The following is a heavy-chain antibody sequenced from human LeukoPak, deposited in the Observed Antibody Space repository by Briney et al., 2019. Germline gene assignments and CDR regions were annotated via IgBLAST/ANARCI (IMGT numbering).Heavy chain of an antibody. J-gene: IGHJ4*02. CDR2: ISGSGGST. V-gene: IGHV3-23*01. CDR1: GFTFSSYA. Sequence: GGSLRLSCAASGFTFSSYAMSWVRQAPGKGLEWVSAISGSGGSTYYADSVKGRFTISRDNSKNTLYLQMNSLGAEDTAAYYCAKDLQSITMIVVVMGDYWGQGTLVTVSS. D-gene: IGHD3-22*01. CDR3: AKDLQSITMIVVVMGDY.